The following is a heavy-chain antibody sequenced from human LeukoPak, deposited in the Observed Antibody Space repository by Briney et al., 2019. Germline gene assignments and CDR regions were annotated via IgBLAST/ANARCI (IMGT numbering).Heavy chain of an antibody. J-gene: IGHJ4*02. CDR2: VYFTGDT. CDR1: GTSISGDY. CDR3: ASHPFSSPFAY. Sequence: SETLSLTCTVSGTSISGDYWSWIRQPPGKGLEWIGYVYFTGDTNSNPSLKNRVTISMDTSKNQVSLKVTSLTAPDTAVYHCASHPFSSPFAYWGQGTLVAVSS. V-gene: IGHV4-59*08. D-gene: IGHD2/OR15-2a*01.